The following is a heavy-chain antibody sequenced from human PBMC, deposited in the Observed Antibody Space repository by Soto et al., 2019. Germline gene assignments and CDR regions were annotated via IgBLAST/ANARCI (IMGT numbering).Heavy chain of an antibody. CDR3: ARVRSSSSWSTRGNWFDP. D-gene: IGHD6-13*01. Sequence: SETLSLTCTVSGGSISSYYWSWIRQPAGKGLEWIGRIYTSGSTNYNPSLKSRVTMSVDTSKNQFSLKLSSVTAADTAVYYCARVRSSSSWSTRGNWFDPWGQGTLVTVSS. V-gene: IGHV4-4*07. J-gene: IGHJ5*02. CDR2: IYTSGST. CDR1: GGSISSYY.